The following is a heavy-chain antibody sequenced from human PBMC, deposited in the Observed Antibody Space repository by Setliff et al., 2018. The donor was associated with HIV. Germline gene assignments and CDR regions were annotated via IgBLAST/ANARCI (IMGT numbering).Heavy chain of an antibody. J-gene: IGHJ5*02. CDR2: IYYSGST. Sequence: SETLSLTCTVSGGSNSSSSYYWGWIRQTPGKGLEWIGSIYYSGSTYYNPSLKSRVTMSADTSKHQISLMLRSLTAPDTAVYYCAKHDFGEGSCFDPWGQGSLVTVSS. CDR3: AKHDFGEGSCFDP. V-gene: IGHV4-39*01. CDR1: GGSNSSSSYY. D-gene: IGHD3-16*01.